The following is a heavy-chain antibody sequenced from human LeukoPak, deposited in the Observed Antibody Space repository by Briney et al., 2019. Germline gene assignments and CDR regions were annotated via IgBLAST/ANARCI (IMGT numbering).Heavy chain of an antibody. J-gene: IGHJ4*02. CDR2: INHSGST. D-gene: IGHD5-12*01. CDR1: GGSFSGYY. Sequence: SETLSLTCAVYGGSFSGYYWSWIRQPPGKGLEWIGEINHSGSTNYNPSLKSRVTISVDTSKNQFSLKLNSVTAADTAVYYCAREGVVAVSYYFDNWGQGTLVTVSS. V-gene: IGHV4-34*01. CDR3: AREGVVAVSYYFDN.